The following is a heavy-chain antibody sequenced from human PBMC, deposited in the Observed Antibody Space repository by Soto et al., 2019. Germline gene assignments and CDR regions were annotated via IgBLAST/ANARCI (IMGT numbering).Heavy chain of an antibody. CDR1: GFTFSSYA. CDR3: AKDGDFWSGYYYYYYYYMDV. D-gene: IGHD3-3*01. CDR2: ISGSGGST. Sequence: GGSLRLSCAASGFTFSSYAMSWVRQAPGKGLEWVSAISGSGGSTYYADSVKGRFTISRDNSKNTLYLQMNSLRAEDTAVYYCAKDGDFWSGYYYYYYYYMDVWDKGTTVTVSS. J-gene: IGHJ6*03. V-gene: IGHV3-23*01.